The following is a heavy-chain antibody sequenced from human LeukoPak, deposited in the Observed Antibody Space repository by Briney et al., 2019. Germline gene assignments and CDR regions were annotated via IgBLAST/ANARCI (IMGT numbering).Heavy chain of an antibody. CDR3: ARGPVAVAGNWFDP. D-gene: IGHD6-19*01. CDR2: MNPNSGNT. V-gene: IGHV1-8*01. J-gene: IGHJ5*02. CDR1: GYTFTSYD. Sequence: GASVKVSCKASGYTFTSYDINWVRQATGQGPEWMGWMNPNSGNTGYAQKFQGRVTMTRNTSISTAYMELSSLRSEDTAVYYCARGPVAVAGNWFDPWGQGTLVTVSS.